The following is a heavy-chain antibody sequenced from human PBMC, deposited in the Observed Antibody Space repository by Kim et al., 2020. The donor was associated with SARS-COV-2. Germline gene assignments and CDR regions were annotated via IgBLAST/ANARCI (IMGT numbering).Heavy chain of an antibody. CDR3: ARPRVATIRHDAFDI. J-gene: IGHJ3*02. Sequence: NSVKGRFTISRDNSKNTLYLQMGSLRAEDMAVYYCARPRVATIRHDAFDIWGQGTMVTVSS. V-gene: IGHV3-64*01. D-gene: IGHD5-12*01.